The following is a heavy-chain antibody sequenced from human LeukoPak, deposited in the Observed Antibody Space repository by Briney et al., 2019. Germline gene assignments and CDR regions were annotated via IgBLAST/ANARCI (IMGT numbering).Heavy chain of an antibody. CDR1: GYTFIAYY. D-gene: IGHD5-18*01. CDR3: ARRSLDTAMVSDAFDI. CDR2: INPSGGST. J-gene: IGHJ3*02. V-gene: IGHV1-46*01. Sequence: ASVKVSCKASGYTFIAYYIHWVRQAPGQGLEWMGIINPSGGSTTYAQNFQGRVTITRDTSASTAYMELSSLRSEDTAVYYCARRSLDTAMVSDAFDIWGQGTMVTVSS.